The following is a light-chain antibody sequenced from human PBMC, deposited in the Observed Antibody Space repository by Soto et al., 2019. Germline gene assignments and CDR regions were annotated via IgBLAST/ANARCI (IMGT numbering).Light chain of an antibody. V-gene: IGLV4-69*01. Sequence: QLVLTQSPSASASLGASVKLTCTLSSGHSSYAIAWHQQQPEKGPRYLMKLNSDGSHSKGDGIPDHLSGSSSGAERYLTIASLQSEDEADYYCQTWGTGIRGFGTGTKLTVL. J-gene: IGLJ1*01. CDR3: QTWGTGIRG. CDR1: SGHSSYA. CDR2: LNSDGSH.